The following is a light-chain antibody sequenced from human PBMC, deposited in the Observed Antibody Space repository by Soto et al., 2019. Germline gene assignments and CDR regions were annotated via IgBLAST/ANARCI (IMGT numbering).Light chain of an antibody. V-gene: IGLV2-14*03. CDR3: SSYTPSSTYV. CDR1: SSDVGGYNY. Sequence: QSALTQPASVSGSPGQSITISCTGTSSDVGGYNYVSWYQQYPGKAPKLMIYDVSSRPSGVSNRFSGSKSGNTASLTISGLQADDEADYHCSSYTPSSTYVFGTGTKVTVL. J-gene: IGLJ1*01. CDR2: DVS.